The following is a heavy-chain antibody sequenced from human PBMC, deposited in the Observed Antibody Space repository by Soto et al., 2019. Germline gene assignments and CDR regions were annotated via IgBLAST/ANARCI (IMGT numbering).Heavy chain of an antibody. D-gene: IGHD3-10*01. V-gene: IGHV5-51*01. Sequence: GWIRQPPGKGLEWMGIIFPSDSDTRYSPSFQGQVTISADKSISTAYLQWSSLKASDTAMYYCARLGSGMDVWGQGTTVTVSS. CDR2: IFPSDSDT. CDR3: ARLGSGMDV. J-gene: IGHJ6*02.